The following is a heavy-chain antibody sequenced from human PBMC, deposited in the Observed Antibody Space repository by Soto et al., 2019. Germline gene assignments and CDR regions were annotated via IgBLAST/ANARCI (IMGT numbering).Heavy chain of an antibody. V-gene: IGHV1-69*13. CDR2: IIPIFGTA. J-gene: IGHJ4*02. CDR1: GGTFSSYA. CDR3: ARVGKYYYDSSGSHFDY. D-gene: IGHD3-22*01. Sequence: SVKVSCKASGGTFSSYAISWVRQAPGQGLEWMGGIIPIFGTANYAQKFQGRVTITADESTSTAYMELSSLRSEDTAVYYCARVGKYYYDSSGSHFDYWGQGTLVTVSS.